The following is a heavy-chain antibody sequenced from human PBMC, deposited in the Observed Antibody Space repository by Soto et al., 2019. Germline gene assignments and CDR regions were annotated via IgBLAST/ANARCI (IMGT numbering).Heavy chain of an antibody. CDR2: INPSGGST. D-gene: IGHD1-20*01. CDR3: ARSVLLSRSYNWNGYYYYYGMDV. CDR1: GYTFTSYY. J-gene: IGHJ6*02. Sequence: QVQLVQSGAEVKKPGASVKVSCKASGYTFTSYYMHWVRQAPGQGLEWMGIINPSGGSTSYAQKFQGRVTMTRDTSTSTVYMELSSLRSEDTAVYYCARSVLLSRSYNWNGYYYYYGMDVWGQGTTVTVSS. V-gene: IGHV1-46*01.